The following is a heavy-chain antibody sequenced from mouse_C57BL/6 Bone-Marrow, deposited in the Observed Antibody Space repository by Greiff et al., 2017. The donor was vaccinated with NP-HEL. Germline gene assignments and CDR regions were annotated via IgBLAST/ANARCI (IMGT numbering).Heavy chain of an antibody. CDR1: GYTFTDYN. CDR3: ARTLITTVVATDYFDY. CDR2: INPKNGGT. Sequence: SGPELVKPGASVKIPCKASGYTFTDYNMDWVKQSHGKSLEWIGDINPKNGGTIYNQKFKGKATLTVDKSSSTAYMELRSLPSEDTAVYYYARTLITTVVATDYFDYWGQGTTLTVSS. D-gene: IGHD1-1*01. J-gene: IGHJ2*01. V-gene: IGHV1-18*01.